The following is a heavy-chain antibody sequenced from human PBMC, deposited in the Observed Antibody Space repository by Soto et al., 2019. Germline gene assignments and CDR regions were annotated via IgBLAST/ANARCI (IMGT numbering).Heavy chain of an antibody. CDR2: IIPIFGTA. Sequence: AASVKVSCKASGGTFSSYAISGVRQAPGQGLEWMGGIIPIFGTANYAQKFQGRVTITADESTSTAYMELSSLRSEDTAVYYCARAGMTTSDYYYGMDVWGQGTTVTVSS. CDR1: GGTFSSYA. J-gene: IGHJ6*02. D-gene: IGHD4-4*01. V-gene: IGHV1-69*13. CDR3: ARAGMTTSDYYYGMDV.